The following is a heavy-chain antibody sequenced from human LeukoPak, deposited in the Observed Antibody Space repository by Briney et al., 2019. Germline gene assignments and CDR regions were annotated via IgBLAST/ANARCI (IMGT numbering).Heavy chain of an antibody. D-gene: IGHD3-22*01. CDR3: ARDYDSTATRDY. CDR2: ISAHTGNT. Sequence: ASVKVSCKGSGYTFTSYGISWVRQAPGRGLEWMGWISAHTGNTKSAQKFQDRVTMTTDTSSSTAYMDLPSLRSDDTAVYYCARDYDSTATRDYWGQGTLVTVSS. CDR1: GYTFTSYG. J-gene: IGHJ4*02. V-gene: IGHV1-18*01.